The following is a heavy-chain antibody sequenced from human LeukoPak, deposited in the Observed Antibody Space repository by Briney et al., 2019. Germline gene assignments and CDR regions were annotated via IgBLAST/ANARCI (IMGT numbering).Heavy chain of an antibody. D-gene: IGHD3-10*01. CDR1: GFTFSSYG. J-gene: IGHJ4*02. CDR2: ISGSGGST. Sequence: GGSLRLSCAASGFTFSSYGMSWVRQAPGKGLEWVSAISGSGGSTYYADSVKGRFTISRDNSKNTLYLQMNSLRAEDTAVYYCAKWKYHYGSGSYLNDYWGQGTLVTVSS. V-gene: IGHV3-23*01. CDR3: AKWKYHYGSGSYLNDY.